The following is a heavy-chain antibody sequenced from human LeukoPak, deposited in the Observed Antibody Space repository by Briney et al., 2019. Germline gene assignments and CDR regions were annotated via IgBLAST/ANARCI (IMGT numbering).Heavy chain of an antibody. Sequence: PGGSLRLSCAASGFTFSDYYMSWIRQAPGKGLEWFSYISSSSSYTNYADSVKGRFTISRDNAKNSLYLQMNSLRAEDTAVYYCARIVVVPAAMEGYYYYYGMDVWGQGTTVTVSS. D-gene: IGHD2-2*01. CDR2: ISSSSSYT. CDR3: ARIVVVPAAMEGYYYYYGMDV. CDR1: GFTFSDYY. V-gene: IGHV3-11*06. J-gene: IGHJ6*02.